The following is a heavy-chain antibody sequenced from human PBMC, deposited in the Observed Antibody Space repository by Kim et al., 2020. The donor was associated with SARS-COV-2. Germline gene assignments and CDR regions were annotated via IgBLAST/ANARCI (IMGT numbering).Heavy chain of an antibody. V-gene: IGHV3-23*01. Sequence: GGSLRLSCAASGFTFGSYAMSWVRQAPGKGLEWVSAIGASGGSTYYADSVKGRFTICRDNSKNTLYLQMNSLRAEDTAVYYCAKVGRLYAAGPYYGVDVWGQGTTVIVS. CDR1: GFTFGSYA. CDR3: AKVGRLYAAGPYYGVDV. CDR2: IGASGGST. D-gene: IGHD2-2*02. J-gene: IGHJ6*02.